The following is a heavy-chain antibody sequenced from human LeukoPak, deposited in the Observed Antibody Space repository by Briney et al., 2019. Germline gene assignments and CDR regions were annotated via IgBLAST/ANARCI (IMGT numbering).Heavy chain of an antibody. J-gene: IGHJ4*02. CDR1: GGSISSGGYY. CDR2: IYHSGST. CDR3: ARRAYSSSWATIDY. Sequence: PSETLSLTCTVSGGSISSGGYYWSWIRQPPGKGLEWIGSIYHSGSTYYNPSLRSRVAISVDTSKNQFSLKLSSVTAADTAVYYCARRAYSSSWATIDYWGQGTLVTVSS. V-gene: IGHV4-30-2*03. D-gene: IGHD6-13*01.